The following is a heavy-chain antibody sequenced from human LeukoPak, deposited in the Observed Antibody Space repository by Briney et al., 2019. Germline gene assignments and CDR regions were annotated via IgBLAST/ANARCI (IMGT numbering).Heavy chain of an antibody. Sequence: PGGSLRLSCAASGFTFSSYWMHWVRQAPGKGLVWVSRVNSDGSSTTYADSVKGRFTISRDNAKNTLYLQMNSLRAEDTAVYYCARDMATPGAFDIWGQGTMVTVSS. V-gene: IGHV3-74*01. D-gene: IGHD3-10*01. CDR3: ARDMATPGAFDI. J-gene: IGHJ3*02. CDR2: VNSDGSST. CDR1: GFTFSSYW.